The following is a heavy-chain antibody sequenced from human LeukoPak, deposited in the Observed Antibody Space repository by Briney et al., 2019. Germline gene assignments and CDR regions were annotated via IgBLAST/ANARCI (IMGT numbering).Heavy chain of an antibody. J-gene: IGHJ3*02. D-gene: IGHD3-16*02. CDR3: ARLDYDYVWGSYRYEHHAFDI. CDR2: IYYSGDT. CDR1: GGSITSSSHY. V-gene: IGHV4-39*07. Sequence: SETLSLTCTVSGGSITSSSHYWGWIRQPPGKGLEWIGSIYYSGDTCYNPSLKSRVTISVDTSRSQFSLKLSSVTAADTAVYYCARLDYDYVWGSYRYEHHAFDIWGQGTMVTVSS.